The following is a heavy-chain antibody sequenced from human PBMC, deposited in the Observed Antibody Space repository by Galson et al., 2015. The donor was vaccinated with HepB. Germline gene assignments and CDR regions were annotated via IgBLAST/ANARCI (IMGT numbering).Heavy chain of an antibody. CDR2: IIPILGIA. CDR3: AREGNLYYDILTGYYGDAFDI. D-gene: IGHD3-9*01. Sequence: SVKVSCKASGGTFSSYTISWVRQAPGQGLEWMGRIIPILGIANYAQKFQGRVTITADKSTSTAYMELSSLRSEDTAVYYCAREGNLYYDILTGYYGDAFDIWGQGTMVTVSS. J-gene: IGHJ3*02. V-gene: IGHV1-69*04. CDR1: GGTFSSYT.